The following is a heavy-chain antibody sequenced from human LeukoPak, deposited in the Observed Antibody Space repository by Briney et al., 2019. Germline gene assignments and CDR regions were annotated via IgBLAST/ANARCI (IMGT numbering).Heavy chain of an antibody. CDR2: INPNSGGT. CDR1: GYTFTGYY. D-gene: IGHD6-13*01. Sequence: ASVKVSCKASGYTFTGYYMHWVRQATGQGLEWMGWINPNSGGTNYAQKFQGWVTMTRDTSISTAYMELSRLRSDDTAVYYCAREGGEGIAEDGSNWFDPWGQGTLVTVSS. V-gene: IGHV1-2*04. CDR3: AREGGEGIAEDGSNWFDP. J-gene: IGHJ5*02.